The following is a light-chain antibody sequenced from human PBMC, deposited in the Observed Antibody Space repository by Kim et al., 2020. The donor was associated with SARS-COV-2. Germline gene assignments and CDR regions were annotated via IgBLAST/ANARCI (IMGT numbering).Light chain of an antibody. Sequence: SYELTQPPSVSVSPGQTASITCSGDKLGDKYASWYQRKPGQSPVLIIYQDSKRPSGIPERFSGSNSGNTATLTISGTQAMDEADYYCQAWDSSTAVFGGGTKVTVL. J-gene: IGLJ3*02. CDR1: KLGDKY. CDR2: QDS. CDR3: QAWDSSTAV. V-gene: IGLV3-1*01.